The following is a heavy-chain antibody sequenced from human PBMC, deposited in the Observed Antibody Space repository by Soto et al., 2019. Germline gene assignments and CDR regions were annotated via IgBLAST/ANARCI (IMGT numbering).Heavy chain of an antibody. Sequence: SETLSHTCTVSDGSISSSSYYWGWIRQPPGKGLEWIGSIYYSGSTYYNPSLKSRVTISVDTSKNQFSLKLSSVTAADTAVYYCARRLYYDSSGFEGGGMDVWGQGTTVTVSS. CDR1: DGSISSSSYY. D-gene: IGHD3-22*01. CDR3: ARRLYYDSSGFEGGGMDV. J-gene: IGHJ6*02. V-gene: IGHV4-39*01. CDR2: IYYSGST.